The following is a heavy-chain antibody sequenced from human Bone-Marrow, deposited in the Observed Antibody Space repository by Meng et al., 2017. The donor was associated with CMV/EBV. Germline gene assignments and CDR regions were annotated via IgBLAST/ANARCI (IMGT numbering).Heavy chain of an antibody. Sequence: GSLRLSCAVYGGSFSGYYWSWIRQPPGKGLEWIGEINHSGSTNYNPSLKSRVTISVDTSKNQFSLKLSSVTAADTAVYYCARNNLVLRFLEWLPRANYGMDVWGQGTTVTVSS. CDR3: ARNNLVLRFLEWLPRANYGMDV. J-gene: IGHJ6*02. V-gene: IGHV4-34*01. CDR2: INHSGST. CDR1: GGSFSGYY. D-gene: IGHD3-3*01.